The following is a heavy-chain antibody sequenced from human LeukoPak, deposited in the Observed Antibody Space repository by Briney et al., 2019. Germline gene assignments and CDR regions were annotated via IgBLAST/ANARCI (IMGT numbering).Heavy chain of an antibody. V-gene: IGHV3-23*01. CDR2: IGYTGDST. Sequence: PGGSLRLSCAASGFTFSSYAMNWVRQAPGKGLEWVSGIGYTGDSTFYADSVKGRFTVSRDSSKNTLFLHMNSLRAEDTALYYCAKSPTVDAAFDIWGQGTMVIVSS. CDR1: GFTFSSYA. J-gene: IGHJ3*02. D-gene: IGHD4-23*01. CDR3: AKSPTVDAAFDI.